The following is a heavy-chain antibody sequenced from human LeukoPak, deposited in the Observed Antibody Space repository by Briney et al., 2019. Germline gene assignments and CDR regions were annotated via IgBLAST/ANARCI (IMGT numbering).Heavy chain of an antibody. CDR3: ARGPSGSYYVIDQ. CDR1: GFTFSSYA. Sequence: GGSLRLSCAASGFTFSSYAMHWVRQAPGKGLEYVSAISSNGGSKYYANSVKGRFTISRDNSKNTLYLQMGSLTSEDMAVYYCARGPSGSYYVIDQWGQGALVTVSS. CDR2: ISSNGGSK. D-gene: IGHD1-26*01. J-gene: IGHJ4*02. V-gene: IGHV3-64*01.